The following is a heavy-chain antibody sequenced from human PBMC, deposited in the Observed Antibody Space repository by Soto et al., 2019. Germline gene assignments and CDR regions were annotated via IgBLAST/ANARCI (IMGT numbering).Heavy chain of an antibody. CDR1: GYTFTGYY. V-gene: IGHV1-2*02. Sequence: ASVKVSCKASGYTFTGYYIYWLRQAPGQGLEWMGWINPNNGDTNYAQKFQGRVTMTRDSSISTAYLELSRLRSDDTAIYYCARLKSYYDSRGYSDYWGQGTLATVSS. J-gene: IGHJ4*02. CDR3: ARLKSYYDSRGYSDY. D-gene: IGHD3-22*01. CDR2: INPNNGDT.